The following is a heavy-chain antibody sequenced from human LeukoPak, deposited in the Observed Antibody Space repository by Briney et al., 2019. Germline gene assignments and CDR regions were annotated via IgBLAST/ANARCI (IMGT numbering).Heavy chain of an antibody. CDR1: GVRFSNYA. CDR3: ARVRGSGWYFDY. V-gene: IGHV3-48*02. Sequence: GGSLRLSCAVSGVRFSNYAMNWVRQAPGKGLVWVSYITSSGSTIYYADSVKGRFTISRDNAKNSLYLQMNSLRDEDTAMYYCARVRGSGWYFDYWGQGTLVAVSS. CDR2: ITSSGSTI. J-gene: IGHJ4*02. D-gene: IGHD6-19*01.